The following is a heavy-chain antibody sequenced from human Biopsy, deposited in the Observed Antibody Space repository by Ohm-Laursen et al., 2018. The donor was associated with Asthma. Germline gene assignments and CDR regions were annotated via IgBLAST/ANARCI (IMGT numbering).Heavy chain of an antibody. CDR1: GASIKTDDHY. D-gene: IGHD6-19*01. CDR2: IHYSGST. V-gene: IGHV4-30-4*01. CDR3: ARASVAASSNWFDP. Sequence: SQTLLTCTVSGASIKTDDHYWSWLRQPPGKGLEWFGFIHYSGSTSYNPSLKGGVTISVDTSKNQFSLKLSSVTAADTAVYYCARASVAASSNWFDPWGQGTLVTVSS. J-gene: IGHJ5*02.